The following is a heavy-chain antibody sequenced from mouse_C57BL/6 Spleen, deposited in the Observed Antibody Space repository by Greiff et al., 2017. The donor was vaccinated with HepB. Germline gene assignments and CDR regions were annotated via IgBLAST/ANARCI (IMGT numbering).Heavy chain of an antibody. CDR1: GYAFTNYL. Sequence: QVQLQQSGAELVRPGTSVKVSCKASGYAFTNYLIEWVKQRPGQGLEWIGVINPGSGGTNYNEKFKGKATLTADKSSSTAYMQLSSLTSEDSAVYCCARTCTTVVAQDVWGTGTTVTVSS. D-gene: IGHD1-1*01. V-gene: IGHV1-54*01. CDR2: INPGSGGT. J-gene: IGHJ1*03. CDR3: ARTCTTVVAQDV.